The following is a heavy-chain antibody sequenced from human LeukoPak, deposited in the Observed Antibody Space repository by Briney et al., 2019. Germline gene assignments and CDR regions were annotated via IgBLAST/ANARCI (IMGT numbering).Heavy chain of an antibody. CDR3: ARAGPRKRYNSSWFLPFDY. CDR2: FDPEDGET. Sequence: GASVKVSCKVSGYTLTELSMHWVRQAPGKGLEWMGGFDPEDGETIYAQKFQGRVTMTEDTSTDTAYMELSSLRSEDTAVYYCARAGPRKRYNSSWFLPFDYWGQGTLVTVSS. V-gene: IGHV1-24*01. CDR1: GYTLTELS. J-gene: IGHJ4*02. D-gene: IGHD6-13*01.